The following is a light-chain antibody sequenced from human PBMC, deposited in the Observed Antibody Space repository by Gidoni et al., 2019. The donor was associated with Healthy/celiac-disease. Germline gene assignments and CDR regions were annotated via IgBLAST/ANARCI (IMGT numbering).Light chain of an antibody. CDR2: LGS. Sequence: DIVMTQSPFSLPVTPGEPASISCRSSQSLLNNNGYNYLDWYLQKPGHSPQLLIYLGSNRASGVPDRFSGSGSGTDFTLKISGVEAEDVGVYYCMQALQRTFGQGTKVEIK. CDR3: MQALQRT. CDR1: QSLLNNNGYNY. V-gene: IGKV2-28*01. J-gene: IGKJ1*01.